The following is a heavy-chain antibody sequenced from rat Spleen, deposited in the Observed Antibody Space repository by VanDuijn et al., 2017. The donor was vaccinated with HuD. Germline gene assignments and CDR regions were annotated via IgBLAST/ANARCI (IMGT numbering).Heavy chain of an antibody. CDR3: AKDMSRTIAARSYWYFDF. D-gene: IGHD1-2*01. CDR2: INTSGGST. CDR1: GFTFSDYN. V-gene: IGHV5-20*01. Sequence: EVQLVESGGGLVQPGRSLKLSCAASGFTFSDYNMAWVRQAPKKGLEWVASINTSGGSTYYRDSVKGRFTISRDNAKSTLYLQMESLRSEDTATYYCAKDMSRTIAARSYWYFDFWGPGTMVTVSS. J-gene: IGHJ1*01.